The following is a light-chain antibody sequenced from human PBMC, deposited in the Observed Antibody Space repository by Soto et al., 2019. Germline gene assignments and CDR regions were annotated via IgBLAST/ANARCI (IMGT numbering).Light chain of an antibody. CDR1: QSVSSN. Sequence: EIVMTQSPATLSVSPGERATLSCRASQSVSSNLAWFQQRPGQAPRLLIYGASTRATGVPARFSGSGSGTEFTLTISSLLSEEFTIYYCQHDNNWPLTFGGGTKVEIK. CDR3: QHDNNWPLT. J-gene: IGKJ4*01. CDR2: GAS. V-gene: IGKV3-15*01.